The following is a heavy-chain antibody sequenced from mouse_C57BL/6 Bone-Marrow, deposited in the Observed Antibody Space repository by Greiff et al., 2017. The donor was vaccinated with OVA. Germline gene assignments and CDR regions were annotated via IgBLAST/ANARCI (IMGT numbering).Heavy chain of an antibody. V-gene: IGHV5-15*01. CDR3: ARRGYYDYYAMDY. J-gene: IGHJ4*01. CDR1: GFTFSDYG. Sequence: EVHLVESGGGLVQPGGSLKLSCAASGFTFSDYGMAWVRQAPRKGPEWVAFISNLAYSIYYADTVTGRFTISRENAKNTLYLEMSSLRSEDTAMYYCARRGYYDYYAMDYWGQGTSVTVSS. CDR2: ISNLAYSI. D-gene: IGHD2-1*01.